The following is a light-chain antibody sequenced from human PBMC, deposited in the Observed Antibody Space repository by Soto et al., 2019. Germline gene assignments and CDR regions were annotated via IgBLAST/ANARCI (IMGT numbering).Light chain of an antibody. CDR2: DAS. J-gene: IGKJ4*01. Sequence: DIVLTQSPATLSLSPGERATLSCRASQSVSSYLAWYQQKPGQAPRLLIYDASNRATCIPARFSGSGSGTDFTLTISSLEPEDFAVYSCQQRSNWPLTFGGGTKVEIK. CDR3: QQRSNWPLT. CDR1: QSVSSY. V-gene: IGKV3-11*01.